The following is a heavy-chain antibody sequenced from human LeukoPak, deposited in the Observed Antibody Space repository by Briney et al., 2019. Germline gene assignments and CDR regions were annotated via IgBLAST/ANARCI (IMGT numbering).Heavy chain of an antibody. Sequence: PGGSLRLSCAASGFTFSSYWMSWVRQAPGKGLEWVANINQDGSEKYYVDSVKGRFTISGDNAKNSLYLQMNSLRAEDTVVYYCARKAYGLDVWGKGTTVTGSS. CDR1: GFTFSSYW. V-gene: IGHV3-7*03. J-gene: IGHJ6*04. CDR2: INQDGSEK. CDR3: ARKAYGLDV.